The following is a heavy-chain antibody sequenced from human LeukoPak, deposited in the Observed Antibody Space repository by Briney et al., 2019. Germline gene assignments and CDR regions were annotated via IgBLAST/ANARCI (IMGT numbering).Heavy chain of an antibody. J-gene: IGHJ2*01. Sequence: PGGSLRLSCAASGFTFSSYAVHWVRQAPGKGLEWVAGISYDGSNKDYADSVKGRFTISRDNSKNTLYLQMNSLRAEGTAVYYCARDGQGYYYDSSGYPTWYFDLWGRGTLVTVSS. CDR1: GFTFSSYA. CDR2: ISYDGSNK. D-gene: IGHD3-22*01. V-gene: IGHV3-30*04. CDR3: ARDGQGYYYDSSGYPTWYFDL.